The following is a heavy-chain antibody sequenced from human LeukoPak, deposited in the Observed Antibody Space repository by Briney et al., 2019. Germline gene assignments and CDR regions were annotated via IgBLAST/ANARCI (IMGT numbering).Heavy chain of an antibody. D-gene: IGHD2-2*01. CDR1: GFTFSSYA. CDR3: AKSPIYCSSTSCPTTGHH. CDR2: ISGSGGST. Sequence: PGRSLRLSCAASGFTFSSYAMSWVRQAPGKGLEWVSAISGSGGSTYYADSVKGRFTISRDNSKNTLYLQMNSLRAEDTAVYYCAKSPIYCSSTSCPTTGHHWGQGTLVTVSS. J-gene: IGHJ5*02. V-gene: IGHV3-23*01.